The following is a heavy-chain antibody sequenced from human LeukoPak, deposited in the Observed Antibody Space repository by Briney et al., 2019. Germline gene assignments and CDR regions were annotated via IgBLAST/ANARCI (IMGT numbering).Heavy chain of an antibody. V-gene: IGHV4-4*02. D-gene: IGHD3-10*01. CDR2: IYHSGST. CDR1: GGSISSSNW. CDR3: ARGDYSGSYYSSAYFDY. J-gene: IGHJ4*02. Sequence: SEPLSLTCAVSGGSISSSNWWSRVRQPPGKGLEWIGEIYHSGSTNYNPSLKSRVTISVDKSKNQFSLKLSSVTAADTAVYYCARGDYSGSYYSSAYFDYWGQGTLVTVSS.